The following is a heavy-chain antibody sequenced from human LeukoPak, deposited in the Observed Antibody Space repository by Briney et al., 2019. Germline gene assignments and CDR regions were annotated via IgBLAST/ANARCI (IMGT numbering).Heavy chain of an antibody. V-gene: IGHV3-66*01. Sequence: GGSLRLSCAASGFTVSSSYMSWVRQAPGKGLEWVSIISSAGTTYYADSVKGRFTISRDNSKNTVYLQVNSLRDKDTAVYYCARDLEAANTYYSDYWGQGTMVTVSS. CDR2: ISSAGTT. D-gene: IGHD6-13*01. CDR1: GFTVSSSY. J-gene: IGHJ4*02. CDR3: ARDLEAANTYYSDY.